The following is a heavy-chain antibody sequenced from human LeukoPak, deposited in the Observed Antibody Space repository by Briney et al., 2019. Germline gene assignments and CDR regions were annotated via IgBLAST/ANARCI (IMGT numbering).Heavy chain of an antibody. D-gene: IGHD3-9*01. CDR3: ARYNILTASDY. CDR2: IYYSGST. CDR1: GDSISTSSYY. J-gene: IGHJ4*02. Sequence: PSETLSLTCSVSGDSISTSSYYWGWIRQPPGKGLEWIGTIYYSGSTYYSPSLTSRVTISVDTSKNQFSLKLSSVTAADTAVYYCARYNILTASDYWGQGILVTVSS. V-gene: IGHV4-39*01.